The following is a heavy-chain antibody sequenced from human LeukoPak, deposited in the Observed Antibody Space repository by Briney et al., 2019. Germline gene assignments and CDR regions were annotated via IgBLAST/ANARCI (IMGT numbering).Heavy chain of an antibody. V-gene: IGHV4-4*07. Sequence: SETLSPTCTVSGGSISSYYWSWIRQPAGKGLEWIGRIYTSGSTNYNSSLKSRVTMSVDTSKNQFSLKLSSVTAADTAVYYCAREPRNYYGSGSYYIGDAFDIWGQGTMVTVSS. CDR1: GGSISSYY. D-gene: IGHD3-10*01. J-gene: IGHJ3*02. CDR2: IYTSGST. CDR3: AREPRNYYGSGSYYIGDAFDI.